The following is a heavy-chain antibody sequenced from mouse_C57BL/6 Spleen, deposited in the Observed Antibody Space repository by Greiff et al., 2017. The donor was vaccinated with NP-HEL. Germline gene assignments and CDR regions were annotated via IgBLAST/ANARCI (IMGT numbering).Heavy chain of an antibody. D-gene: IGHD1-1*01. J-gene: IGHJ4*01. CDR2: IDPSDSET. CDR3: ARGRGYYGSSLYAMDY. Sequence: QVQLQQPGAELVRPGSSVKLSCKASGYTFTSYWMHWVKQRPIQGLEWIGNIDPSDSETHYNQKFKDKATLTVDKSSSTAYMQLSSLTSEDSAVYYCARGRGYYGSSLYAMDYWGQGTSVTVSS. CDR1: GYTFTSYW. V-gene: IGHV1-52*01.